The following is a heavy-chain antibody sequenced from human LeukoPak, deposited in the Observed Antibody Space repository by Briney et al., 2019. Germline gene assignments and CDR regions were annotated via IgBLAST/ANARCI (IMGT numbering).Heavy chain of an antibody. V-gene: IGHV3-7*01. Sequence: GGSLRLSCAASGFSFSNSWMSWVRQAPGQGLEWVANINPDGSETSYVDSVKGRFTISRDNAKNSLFLQMNSLRVDDTGMYYCRTSAARGGMDAWAQGTTVTVSS. CDR3: RTSAARGGMDA. J-gene: IGHJ6*02. CDR2: INPDGSET. D-gene: IGHD6-13*01. CDR1: GFSFSNSW.